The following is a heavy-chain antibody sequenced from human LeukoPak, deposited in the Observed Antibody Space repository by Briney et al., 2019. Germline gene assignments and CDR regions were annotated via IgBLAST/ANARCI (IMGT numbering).Heavy chain of an antibody. Sequence: SETLSLTCTVSGGSIRSYYWSWIRQAPGKGLEWIGFIYYSGITNYNPSLKSRVTISVDTSKNQFSLKLSSVTAADTAVYYCARHGGFYDSSGCFDYWGQGTLVTVAS. J-gene: IGHJ4*02. CDR2: IYYSGIT. CDR1: GGSIRSYY. D-gene: IGHD3-22*01. V-gene: IGHV4-59*08. CDR3: ARHGGFYDSSGCFDY.